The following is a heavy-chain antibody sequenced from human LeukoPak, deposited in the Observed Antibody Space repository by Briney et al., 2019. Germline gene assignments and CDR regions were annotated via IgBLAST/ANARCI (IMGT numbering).Heavy chain of an antibody. CDR3: ARDVCGGNRCDAFDI. CDR2: ISSSSSYI. J-gene: IGHJ3*02. Sequence: PGGSLRLSCAASGFTFSGHDIHWVRQAPGKGLEWVSSISSSSSYIYYADSVKGRFTISRDNAKNSLYLQMNSLRAEDTAVYYCARDVCGGNRCDAFDIWGQGTMVTVSS. CDR1: GFTFSGHD. V-gene: IGHV3-21*01. D-gene: IGHD4-23*01.